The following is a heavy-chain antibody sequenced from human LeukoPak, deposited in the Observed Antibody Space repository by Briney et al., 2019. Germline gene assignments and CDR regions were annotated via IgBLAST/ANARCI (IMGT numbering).Heavy chain of an antibody. CDR3: ARGPGIQLWLRWFDP. V-gene: IGHV4-34*01. J-gene: IGHJ5*02. CDR2: INHSGST. CDR1: GGSFSGYY. Sequence: SETLSLTCAVYGGSFSGYYWSWIRQPPGKGLEWIGEINHSGSTNYNPSLKRRVTISVDTSKNQFSLKLSSVTAADTAVYYCARGPGIQLWLRWFDPWGQGTLVTVSS. D-gene: IGHD5-18*01.